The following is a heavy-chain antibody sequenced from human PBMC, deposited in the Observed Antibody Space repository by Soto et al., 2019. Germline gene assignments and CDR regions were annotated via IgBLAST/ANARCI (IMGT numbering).Heavy chain of an antibody. Sequence: QVQLQESGPGLVKPSETLSLTCTVSGVSITPYFWSWIRQPAGKAPEWVGHIYASGRPPYNPSLKSRVTMFVSQTQVSLRLTSVTAADTAVYYCARHFDVDPSLDQYYFDLWGRGALVTVSS. V-gene: IGHV4-4*07. CDR2: IYASGRP. CDR3: ARHFDVDPSLDQYYFDL. D-gene: IGHD3-9*01. CDR1: GVSITPYF. J-gene: IGHJ2*01.